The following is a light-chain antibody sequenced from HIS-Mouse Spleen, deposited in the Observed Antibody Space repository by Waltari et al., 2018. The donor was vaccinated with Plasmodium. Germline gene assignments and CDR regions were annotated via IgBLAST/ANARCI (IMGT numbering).Light chain of an antibody. Sequence: DIVLTQSPGTLSLSPGERATLSCRASQSVSRSYLAWYQQKPGQAPRLLIYGASSRATGIPDSFSGSGSGTDFTLTISRLEPEDFAVYYCQQYGSSPWTFGQGTKVEIK. CDR3: QQYGSSPWT. J-gene: IGKJ1*01. CDR1: QSVSRSY. CDR2: GAS. V-gene: IGKV3-20*01.